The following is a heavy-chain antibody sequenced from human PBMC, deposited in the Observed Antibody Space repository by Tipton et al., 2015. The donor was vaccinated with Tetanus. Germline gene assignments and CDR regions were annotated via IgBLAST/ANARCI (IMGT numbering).Heavy chain of an antibody. D-gene: IGHD3-10*01. Sequence: LRLSCAVSGGSFSGFYWSWIRQPPGKGLEWIGEINHRGGTSYKPSLKSRVTISVDTSKNQFSLNMTSVTAADTAVYYCARGDYYGSGTYDVWGQGTTVTVPS. J-gene: IGHJ6*02. CDR3: ARGDYYGSGTYDV. CDR1: GGSFSGFY. CDR2: INHRGGT. V-gene: IGHV4-34*01.